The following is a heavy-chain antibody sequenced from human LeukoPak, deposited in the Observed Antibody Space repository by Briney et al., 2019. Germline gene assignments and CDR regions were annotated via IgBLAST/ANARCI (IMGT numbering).Heavy chain of an antibody. J-gene: IGHJ6*03. V-gene: IGHV3-20*04. CDR1: GFTFDDYG. CDR3: ARNGGYCTNGVCYMIGSYYYYYMDV. D-gene: IGHD2-8*01. Sequence: GGSLRLSCAASGFTFDDYGMSWVRQAPGKGLEWVSGINWNGGSTGYADSVKGRFTISRDNAKNSLYLQMNSLRAEDTALYYCARNGGYCTNGVCYMIGSYYYYYMDVWGKGTTVTVSS. CDR2: INWNGGST.